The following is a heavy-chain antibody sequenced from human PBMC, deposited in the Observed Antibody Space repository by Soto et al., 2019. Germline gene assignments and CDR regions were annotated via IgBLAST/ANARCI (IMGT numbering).Heavy chain of an antibody. J-gene: IGHJ6*03. D-gene: IGHD2-2*01. CDR1: GFTFSSYS. CDR2: ISSSSSYI. CDR3: ARIPLGYCSSTSCLKGNYYYMDV. Sequence: VQLVESGGGLVKPGGSLRLSCAASGFTFSSYSMNWVRQAPGKGLEWVSSISSSSSYIYYADSVKGRFTISRDNAKNSLYLQMNSLRAEDTAVYYCARIPLGYCSSTSCLKGNYYYMDVWGKGTTVTVSS. V-gene: IGHV3-21*01.